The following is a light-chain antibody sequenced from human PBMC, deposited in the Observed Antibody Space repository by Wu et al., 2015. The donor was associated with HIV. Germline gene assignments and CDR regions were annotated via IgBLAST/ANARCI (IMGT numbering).Light chain of an antibody. CDR3: HQYGNSFHN. CDR2: KAS. CDR1: LSVSSW. Sequence: DIQMTQSPSTLSASVGDTVSITCRASLSVSSWLAWYQHKPGKAPNLLIYKASSLHSGVPSRFSGSGSGTEFTLTISSLQPDDFATYYCHQYGNSFHNFGQGTKLEIK. V-gene: IGKV1-5*03. J-gene: IGKJ2*01.